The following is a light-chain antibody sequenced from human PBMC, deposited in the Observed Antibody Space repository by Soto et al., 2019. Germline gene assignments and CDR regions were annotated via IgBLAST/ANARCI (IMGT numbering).Light chain of an antibody. V-gene: IGLV2-14*01. Sequence: QSVLTQPASVSGSPGQSITISCTGTSSDVGGYNYVSWYQQHPGKAPELMIYEVSNRPSGVSNRFSGSKAGNTASLTISGLQAEEEADYSCSSYTSSSTTYVFGTGTKVTVL. J-gene: IGLJ1*01. CDR3: SSYTSSSTTYV. CDR2: EVS. CDR1: SSDVGGYNY.